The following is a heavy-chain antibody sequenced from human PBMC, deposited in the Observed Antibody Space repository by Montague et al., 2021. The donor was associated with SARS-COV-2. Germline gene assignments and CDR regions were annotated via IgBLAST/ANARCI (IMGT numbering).Heavy chain of an antibody. V-gene: IGHV3-23*01. Sequence: SLRLSCAASGFTFSSYAMNWVRQAPGKGLEWVSAISGSGGSTYYADSVKGRFTISRDNPKNTLYLQMNSLRAEDTAVYYCAKGIVVVPAAVTFDYWGQGTLVTVSS. CDR3: AKGIVVVPAAVTFDY. J-gene: IGHJ4*02. CDR1: GFTFSSYA. CDR2: ISGSGGST. D-gene: IGHD2-2*01.